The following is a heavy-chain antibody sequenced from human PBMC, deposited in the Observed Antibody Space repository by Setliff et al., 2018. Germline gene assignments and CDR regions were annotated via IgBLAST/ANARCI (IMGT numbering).Heavy chain of an antibody. D-gene: IGHD6-13*01. J-gene: IGHJ6*02. Sequence: SETLSLTCAVSGGSISSGGYSWSWIRQAPGKGLEWIGYIYYGGSTNYNPSLNSRIAISVDTSENQFSLRLNSVTAADTAVYYCAREGAAAGTGYYYGMDVWGQGTTVTVSS. CDR1: GGSISSGGYS. V-gene: IGHV4-61*08. CDR2: IYYGGST. CDR3: AREGAAAGTGYYYGMDV.